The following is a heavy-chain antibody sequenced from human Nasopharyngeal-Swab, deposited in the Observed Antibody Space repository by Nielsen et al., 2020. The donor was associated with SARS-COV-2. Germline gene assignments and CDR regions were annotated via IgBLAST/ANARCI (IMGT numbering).Heavy chain of an antibody. J-gene: IGHJ4*02. CDR1: GFTFSSYW. V-gene: IGHV3-74*01. CDR2: INEDGSNT. Sequence: GESLKISCAASGFTFSSYWMHWVRQAPGKGLVWVSRINEDGSNTSYADSLKGRFTISRDNAKNTLYLQMNSLSAEDTAVYYCTRAGSFRHDYWGQGTLVTVSS. CDR3: TRAGSFRHDY. D-gene: IGHD6-13*01.